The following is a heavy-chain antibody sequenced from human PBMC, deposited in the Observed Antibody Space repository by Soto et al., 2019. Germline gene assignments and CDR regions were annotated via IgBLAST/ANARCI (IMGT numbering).Heavy chain of an antibody. Sequence: EVQVLESGGGLIQPGGSLRLSCAASGFTFFSYAMSWVRQAPGKGLQWVSVISGSGGSTHYADSVKGRFTISRDNSKKTLYLQMNSLRAEDTAIYYCAKGQRGYDYGSNFDYWGQGTLVTVSS. J-gene: IGHJ4*02. CDR2: ISGSGGST. D-gene: IGHD3-10*01. CDR3: AKGQRGYDYGSNFDY. CDR1: GFTFFSYA. V-gene: IGHV3-23*01.